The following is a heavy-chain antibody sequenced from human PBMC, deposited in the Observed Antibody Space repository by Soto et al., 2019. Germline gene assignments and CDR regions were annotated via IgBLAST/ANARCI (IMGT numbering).Heavy chain of an antibody. V-gene: IGHV4-34*01. D-gene: IGHD3-3*01. CDR1: GGSFSGYS. CDR3: AASQGGFLDWSPRYQFDS. J-gene: IGHJ4*02. CDR2: INHSGST. Sequence: QVQLQQWGAGLLKPSETLSLTCAVYGGSFSGYSWSWIRQPPGKGLEWIGEINHSGSTNYNPSLKSRVTISVDTSKNQFSLKLRSVTAADTAVYYCAASQGGFLDWSPRYQFDSWGQGTLVTVSS.